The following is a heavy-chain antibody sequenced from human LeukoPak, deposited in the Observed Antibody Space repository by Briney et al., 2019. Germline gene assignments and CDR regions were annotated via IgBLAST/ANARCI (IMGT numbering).Heavy chain of an antibody. CDR1: GFTFSSYS. D-gene: IGHD5/OR15-5a*01. Sequence: GGSLRLSCAASGFTFSSYSMNWVRQAPGKGLEWVSSISSSSSYIYYADSVKGRFTISRDNAKNSLYLQMNSLRAEDTAVYYCARGSTSRLVGSIDYWGQGTLVTVSS. CDR3: ARGSTSRLVGSIDY. V-gene: IGHV3-21*01. CDR2: ISSSSSYI. J-gene: IGHJ4*02.